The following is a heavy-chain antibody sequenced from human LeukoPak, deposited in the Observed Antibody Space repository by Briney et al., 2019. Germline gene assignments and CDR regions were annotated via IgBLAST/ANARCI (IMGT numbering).Heavy chain of an antibody. CDR1: GFTFSNAW. CDR3: TTDIAARL. Sequence: GGSLRLSCAASGFTFSNAWMSWVRQAPGKGLEWVGCIKSKTDGGTTDYAAPVKGRFTISRDDSKNTLYLQMNSLKTEDTAVYYCTTDIAARLWGQGTLVTVSS. CDR2: IKSKTDGGTT. J-gene: IGHJ4*02. V-gene: IGHV3-15*01. D-gene: IGHD6-6*01.